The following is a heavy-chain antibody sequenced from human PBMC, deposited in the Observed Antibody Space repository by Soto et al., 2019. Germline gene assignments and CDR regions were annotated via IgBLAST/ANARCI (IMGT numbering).Heavy chain of an antibody. CDR1: GYTFTSYA. CDR3: ATVADRNWNLPFHYGMDV. J-gene: IGHJ6*02. Sequence: GASVKVSCKASGYTFTSYAMHWVRQAPGQRLEWMGWINAGNGNTKYSQKFQGRVTITRDTSASTAYMELSSLRAEDTAVYYCATVADRNWNLPFHYGMDVWGQGTTVTVSS. V-gene: IGHV1-3*01. CDR2: INAGNGNT. D-gene: IGHD1-1*01.